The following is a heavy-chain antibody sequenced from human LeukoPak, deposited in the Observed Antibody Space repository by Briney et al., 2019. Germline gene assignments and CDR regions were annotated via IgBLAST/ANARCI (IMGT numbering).Heavy chain of an antibody. CDR2: INHSGST. CDR1: GGSFSGYY. Sequence: KPSETLSLTCAVYGGSFSGYYWSWIRQPPGKGLEWIGEINHSGSTNYNPSLKSRVTISVDTSKNQFSLKLSSVTAADTAVYYCARGLSPPGYSSSWSRGIWGQGTLVTVSS. CDR3: ARGLSPPGYSSSWSRGI. J-gene: IGHJ4*02. D-gene: IGHD6-13*01. V-gene: IGHV4-34*01.